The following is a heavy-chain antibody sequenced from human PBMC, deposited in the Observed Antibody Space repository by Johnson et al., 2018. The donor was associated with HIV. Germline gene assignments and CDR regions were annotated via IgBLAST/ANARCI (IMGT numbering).Heavy chain of an antibody. CDR2: ISYDGSNK. D-gene: IGHD2-15*01. J-gene: IGHJ3*02. CDR1: GFTFSSYA. Sequence: QVQLVESGGGVVQPGRSLRLSCAASGFTFSSYAMHWVRQAPGKGLEWVAVISYDGSNKYYADSVKGRFTISSDNSKNTLYLQMNSLRAEDTAVYYCARGRVGGILADAFDIWGQGTMVTVSS. V-gene: IGHV3-30*04. CDR3: ARGRVGGILADAFDI.